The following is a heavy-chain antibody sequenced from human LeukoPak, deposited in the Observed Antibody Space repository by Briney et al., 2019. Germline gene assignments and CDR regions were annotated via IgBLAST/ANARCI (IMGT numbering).Heavy chain of an antibody. CDR1: GGSISSYY. D-gene: IGHD3-22*01. Sequence: PSETLSLTCTASGGSISSYYWSWIRQPPGKGLEWIGYIYYSGSTNYNPSLKSRVTISVDTSKNQFSLKLSSVTAADTAVYYCAREADYYDSSGLMDYWGQGTLVTVSS. CDR3: AREADYYDSSGLMDY. J-gene: IGHJ4*02. V-gene: IGHV4-59*01. CDR2: IYYSGST.